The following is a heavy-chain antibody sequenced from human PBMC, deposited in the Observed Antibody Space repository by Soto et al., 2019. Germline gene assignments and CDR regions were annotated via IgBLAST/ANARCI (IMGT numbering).Heavy chain of an antibody. CDR3: ARSLYGHNVDY. D-gene: IGHD4-17*01. V-gene: IGHV1-8*01. CDR1: GYTFTSYD. J-gene: IGHJ4*02. CDR2: MNPNSGNT. Sequence: QVQLVQSGAEVKKPGASVKVSCKASGYTFTSYDINWVRLATGQGLEWMGWMNPNSGNTGYAPKYQGRVTMTMNTTRRTADMELSSLRSEDTAVYYCARSLYGHNVDYWGQGTLVTVSS.